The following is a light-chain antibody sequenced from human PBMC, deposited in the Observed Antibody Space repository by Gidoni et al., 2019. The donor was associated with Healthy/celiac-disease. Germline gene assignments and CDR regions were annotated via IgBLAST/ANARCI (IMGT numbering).Light chain of an antibody. CDR2: NDS. Sequence: SYELTQPPPVSVSPGQTARITCSGDALPKQYAYWYQQKPGQAPVLVIYNDSERPSGIPERFSGSSSGTTVTLTISGVQAEDEADYYCQSADSSGTSWVFGGGTKLTVL. CDR3: QSADSSGTSWV. V-gene: IGLV3-25*03. CDR1: ALPKQY. J-gene: IGLJ3*02.